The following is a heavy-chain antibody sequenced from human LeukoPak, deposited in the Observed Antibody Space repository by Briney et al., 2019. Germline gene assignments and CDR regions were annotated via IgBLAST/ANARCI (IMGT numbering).Heavy chain of an antibody. Sequence: GGSLRLSCAASGFIFSSYEMNGVRQAPGKGLEWVSYISNSGETIYYADSVKGRFTISRDNAKNSLYLQMNSLRAEDTAVYYCARDSYGSGSYVPNWFDPWGQGTLVTVSS. CDR1: GFIFSSYE. CDR3: ARDSYGSGSYVPNWFDP. D-gene: IGHD3-10*01. V-gene: IGHV3-48*03. J-gene: IGHJ5*02. CDR2: ISNSGETI.